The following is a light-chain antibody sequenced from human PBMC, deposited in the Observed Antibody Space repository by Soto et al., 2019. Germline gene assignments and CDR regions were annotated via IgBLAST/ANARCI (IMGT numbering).Light chain of an antibody. J-gene: IGKJ5*01. CDR3: QQRSSWPLT. CDR1: QSLSVD. CDR2: EAS. Sequence: DIVLTQSAASLCLSPGERGSLXCRASQSLSVDVAWSQQKPGEPPRLLIYEASTRAHATPAGFSGSGSGTDFTRTISGLEPDDFAVYYGQQRSSWPLTFGQGTRLEIK. V-gene: IGKV3-11*01.